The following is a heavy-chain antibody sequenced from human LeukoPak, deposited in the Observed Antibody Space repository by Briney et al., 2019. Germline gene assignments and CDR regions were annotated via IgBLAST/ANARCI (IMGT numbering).Heavy chain of an antibody. CDR2: INHSGST. D-gene: IGHD2-15*01. CDR3: ARSRSAPGYFDY. J-gene: IGHJ4*02. Sequence: PSETLSLTCAVYGGSFSDYYWSWIRQPPGKGLEWIGEINHSGSTNYNPSLKSRVTISVDTSKNQFSLKLNSVTAADTAVYYCARSRSAPGYFDYWGQGTLVTVSS. V-gene: IGHV4-34*01. CDR1: GGSFSDYY.